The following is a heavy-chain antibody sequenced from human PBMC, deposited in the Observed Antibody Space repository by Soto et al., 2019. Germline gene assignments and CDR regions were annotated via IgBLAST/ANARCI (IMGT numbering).Heavy chain of an antibody. V-gene: IGHV1-69*01. J-gene: IGHJ4*02. CDR2: IIPHYNTL. CDR3: ASGASRWYPYFFDS. CDR1: EGTFNSYA. D-gene: IGHD6-13*01. Sequence: QAQVVQSGAEVRKPGSSVKLSCKASEGTFNSYAIAWVRQAPGQGLEWMGGIIPHYNTLNYAQKFQDRVTITADDSTHTVYMELSSLRSDDTAVYFCASGASRWYPYFFDSWAQGTLVTVSS.